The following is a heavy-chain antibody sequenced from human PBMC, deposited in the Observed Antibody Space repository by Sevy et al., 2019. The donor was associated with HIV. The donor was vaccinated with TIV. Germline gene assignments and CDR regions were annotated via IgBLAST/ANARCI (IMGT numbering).Heavy chain of an antibody. CDR2: ISYDGSNK. J-gene: IGHJ5*02. CDR1: GFTFSSYA. V-gene: IGHV3-30-3*01. CDR3: ARENLNWFDP. Sequence: GGSLRLSCAASGFTFSSYAMHWVRQAPGKGLEWVAVISYDGSNKYYADSMKGRFTISRDNSKNTLYLQMNSLRAEDTAVYYCARENLNWFDPWGQGTLVTVSS.